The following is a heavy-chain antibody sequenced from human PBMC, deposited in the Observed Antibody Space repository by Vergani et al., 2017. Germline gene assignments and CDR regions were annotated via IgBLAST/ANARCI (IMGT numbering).Heavy chain of an antibody. Sequence: QVQLVQSGAEVKKPGASVKVSCKASGYTFTGYYMHWVRQAPGQGLEWMGWINPNSGGTNYAQKLQGRVTMTRDTSISTAYMELSRLRSDDTAVYYCARGWAVAGIHDRPNYYYYGMDVWGQGTTVTVSS. V-gene: IGHV1-2*02. D-gene: IGHD6-19*01. CDR1: GYTFTGYY. CDR3: ARGWAVAGIHDRPNYYYYGMDV. CDR2: INPNSGGT. J-gene: IGHJ6*02.